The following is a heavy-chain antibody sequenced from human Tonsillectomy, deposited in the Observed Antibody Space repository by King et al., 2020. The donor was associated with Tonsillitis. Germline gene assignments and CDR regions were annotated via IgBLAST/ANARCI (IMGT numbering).Heavy chain of an antibody. V-gene: IGHV3-7*03. CDR3: VKGYGGSED. D-gene: IGHD3-16*01. J-gene: IGHJ4*02. Sequence: VQLVESGGGLVQPGGSLKLSCAVSGFTVSNQWMSLVRQVPGEGLEWVANRNQDESGKKYVDSVKGRFTISRNNAKNSLYLQMNSLRAEDTAVYYCVKGYGGSEDWGQGTLVTVSS. CDR1: GFTVSNQW. CDR2: RNQDESGK.